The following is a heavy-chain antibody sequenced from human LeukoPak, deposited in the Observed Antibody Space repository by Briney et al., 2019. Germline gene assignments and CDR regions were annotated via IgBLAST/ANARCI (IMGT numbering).Heavy chain of an antibody. CDR1: GFTVSSNY. CDR3: ARQRVENYYYGMDV. V-gene: IGHV3-53*01. J-gene: IGHJ6*02. Sequence: GGSLRLSCAASGFTVSSNYMSWVRQAPGKGLEWVSAIYSGGSTYYADSVKGRFTISRDNSKNTLYLQMNSLRAEDTAVYYCARQRVENYYYGMDVWGQGTTVIVSS. D-gene: IGHD2-15*01. CDR2: IYSGGST.